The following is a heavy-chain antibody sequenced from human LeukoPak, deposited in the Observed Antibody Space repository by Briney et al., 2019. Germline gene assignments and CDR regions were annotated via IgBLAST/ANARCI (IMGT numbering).Heavy chain of an antibody. D-gene: IGHD5-24*01. CDR3: VGACRDGYNIYFQH. CDR1: GFTFSSYV. J-gene: IGHJ1*01. Sequence: GGSLRLSCSASGFTFSSYVMHWVRQAPGKGLEYVSVISSNGGSTDYADSVKGRFTISRDNSKKTVYLQMSSLRAEDTAVYYCVGACRDGYNIYFQHWGQGTLVTVSS. CDR2: ISSNGGST. V-gene: IGHV3-64D*06.